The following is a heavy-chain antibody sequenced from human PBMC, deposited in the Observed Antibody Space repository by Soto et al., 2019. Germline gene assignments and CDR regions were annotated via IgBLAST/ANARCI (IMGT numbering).Heavy chain of an antibody. CDR1: GGSISSGCYY. CDR3: ARDRYSNYYYYYGMDV. Sequence: SETLSLTCTVSGGSISSGCYYWSWIRQHPGKGLEWIGYIYYSGSTYYNPSLKSRVTISVDTSKNQFSLKLSSVTAADTAVYYCARDRYSNYYYYYGMDVWGQGTTVTAP. CDR2: IYYSGST. V-gene: IGHV4-31*03. J-gene: IGHJ6*02. D-gene: IGHD4-4*01.